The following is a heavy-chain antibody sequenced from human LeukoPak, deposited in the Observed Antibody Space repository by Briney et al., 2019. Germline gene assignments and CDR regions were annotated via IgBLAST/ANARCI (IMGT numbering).Heavy chain of an antibody. CDR2: INPSGGSK. D-gene: IGHD3-10*01. CDR3: ARDPGNYYGSGRPPMDV. J-gene: IGHJ6*02. V-gene: IGHV1-46*01. CDR1: GYTFTSYY. Sequence: GASVTVSFTASGYTFTSYYMHWVRQAPGQGLEWMGIINPSGGSKSYAQKFEGRVTMTRDTSTSTVYMELSSLRSEDTAVYYCARDPGNYYGSGRPPMDVWGQGTTVTVSS.